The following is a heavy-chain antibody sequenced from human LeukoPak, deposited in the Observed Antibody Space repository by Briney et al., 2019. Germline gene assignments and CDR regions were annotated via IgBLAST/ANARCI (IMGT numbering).Heavy chain of an antibody. CDR3: ARTAYDSSDFYRFDY. CDR2: IYYSGST. J-gene: IGHJ4*02. Sequence: SETLSLTCTVSGGSISSSSYYWGWIRQPPGKGLEWIGTIYYSGSTYYNPSLKSRVTISVDTSKNQFSLKLSSVTAADTAVYYCARTAYDSSDFYRFDYWGQGTLVTVSS. V-gene: IGHV4-39*07. D-gene: IGHD3-22*01. CDR1: GGSISSSSYY.